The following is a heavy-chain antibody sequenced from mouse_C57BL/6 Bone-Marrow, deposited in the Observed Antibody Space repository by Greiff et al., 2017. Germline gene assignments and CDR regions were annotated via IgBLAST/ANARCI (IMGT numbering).Heavy chain of an antibody. V-gene: IGHV5-17*01. J-gene: IGHJ4*01. D-gene: IGHD1-2*01. CDR1: GFTFSDYG. CDR3: ARHLQRPRMDY. Sequence: EVQLVESGGGLVKPGGSLKLSCAASGFTFSDYGMHWVRQAPEKGLEWVAYISSGSSTIYYADTVKGRFTISRDNAKNTLFLQMTSLTSEDTAMYYCARHLQRPRMDYWGQGTSVTVSS. CDR2: ISSGSSTI.